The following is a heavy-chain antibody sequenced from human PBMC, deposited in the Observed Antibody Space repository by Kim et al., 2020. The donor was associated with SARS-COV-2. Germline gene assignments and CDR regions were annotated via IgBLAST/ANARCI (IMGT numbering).Heavy chain of an antibody. Sequence: YYNPSLKSRVTISVDTSKNQFSLKLSSVTAADTAVYYCARIVAGNLYFDYWGQGTLVTVSS. V-gene: IGHV4-39*01. CDR3: ARIVAGNLYFDY. J-gene: IGHJ4*02. D-gene: IGHD6-19*01.